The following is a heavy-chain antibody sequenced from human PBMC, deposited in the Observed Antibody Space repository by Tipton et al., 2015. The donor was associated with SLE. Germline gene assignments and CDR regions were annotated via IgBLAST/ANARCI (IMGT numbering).Heavy chain of an antibody. CDR2: IYNGGTST. CDR1: GFTLMSYD. Sequence: SLRLSCAASGFTLMSYDMSWVRQAPGKGLEWVSIIYNGGTSTYYADAVKGRFTISRDDSENTLYLQMNSLRAEDTARYYCAKDLASDIWGQGTMVTASS. J-gene: IGHJ3*02. CDR3: AKDLASDI. V-gene: IGHV3-23*03.